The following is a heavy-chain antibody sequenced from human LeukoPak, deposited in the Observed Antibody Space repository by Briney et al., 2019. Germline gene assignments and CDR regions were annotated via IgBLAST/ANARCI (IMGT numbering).Heavy chain of an antibody. CDR3: VRDGGTSPADF. CDR2: IYYSGST. J-gene: IGHJ4*02. CDR1: GGSISSSSYY. V-gene: IGHV4-39*07. Sequence: SETLSLTCTVSGGSISSSSYYWGWIRQPPGKGLEWIGSIYYSGSTYYNPSLKSRVTISVDTSKNQFSLKLSYVNVADTAVYYCVRDGGTSPADFWGRGTLVTASS. D-gene: IGHD3-16*01.